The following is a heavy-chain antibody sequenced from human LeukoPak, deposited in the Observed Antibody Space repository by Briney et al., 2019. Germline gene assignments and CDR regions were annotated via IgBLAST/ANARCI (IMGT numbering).Heavy chain of an antibody. CDR3: ARRESWNWFDP. CDR2: FFYSGST. Sequence: SETLSLTCTVSGGSISSSSYYWGWIRQPPGKGLEWIGSFFYSGSTSYNPSLKSRVTISVDTFKNQFSLNVRSVTAADTAVYYCARRESWNWFDPWGQGTLVIVSS. J-gene: IGHJ5*02. V-gene: IGHV4-39*01. CDR1: GGSISSSSYY.